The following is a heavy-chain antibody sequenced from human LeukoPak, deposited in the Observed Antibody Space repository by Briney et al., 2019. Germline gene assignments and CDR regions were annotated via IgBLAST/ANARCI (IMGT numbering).Heavy chain of an antibody. Sequence: GASVKVSCKASRGTFSSYAISWVRQAPGQGLEWMGGIIPIFGTANYAQKFQGRVTITADESTSTAYMELSSLRSEDTAVYYCARDMWQQLVPGGYYYYYMDVWGKGTTVTVSS. CDR3: ARDMWQQLVPGGYYYYYMDV. J-gene: IGHJ6*03. CDR1: RGTFSSYA. CDR2: IIPIFGTA. D-gene: IGHD6-13*01. V-gene: IGHV1-69*01.